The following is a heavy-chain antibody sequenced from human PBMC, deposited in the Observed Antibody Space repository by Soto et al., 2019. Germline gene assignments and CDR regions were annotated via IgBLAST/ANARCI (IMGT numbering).Heavy chain of an antibody. J-gene: IGHJ4*02. CDR1: GFTFSSYA. V-gene: IGHV3-23*01. CDR3: AKEITMLAGGVHY. Sequence: PGGSLRLSCAASGFTFSSYAMSWVRQAPGKGLEWVSSISGGGGTTYYADSVKGRFTISRDNSKNTLYLQMNSLRADETGAYYCAKEITMLAGGVHYWGQGNLVTVSS. CDR2: ISGGGGTT. D-gene: IGHD3-22*01.